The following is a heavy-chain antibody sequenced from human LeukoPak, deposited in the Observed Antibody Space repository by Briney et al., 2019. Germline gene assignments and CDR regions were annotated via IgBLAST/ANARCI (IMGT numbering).Heavy chain of an antibody. D-gene: IGHD6-19*01. CDR1: GGSISSSSYY. Sequence: SETLSLTCTVSGGSISSSSYYWGWIRQPPGKGLEWIGSIYYSGSTYYNPSLKSRVTISVDTSKNQFSLKLSSVTAADTAVYYCARGGGIGYSSGWYGEKPHREYYFDYWGQGTLVTVSS. CDR2: IYYSGST. V-gene: IGHV4-39*07. CDR3: ARGGGIGYSSGWYGEKPHREYYFDY. J-gene: IGHJ4*02.